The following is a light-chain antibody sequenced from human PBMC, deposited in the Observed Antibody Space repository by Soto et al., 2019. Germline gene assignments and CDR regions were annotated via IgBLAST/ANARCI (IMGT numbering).Light chain of an antibody. Sequence: EIVMTQSPATLSVSPGERATLSCRASQSVRSNLAWYQQKPGQAPRLLIYGASTMATGIPARFSGSGSGTQLTLTISSLQSEDFAVYYCQQYNNWPPPWTFGQGTKVEIK. CDR3: QQYNNWPPPWT. CDR2: GAS. V-gene: IGKV3-15*01. J-gene: IGKJ1*01. CDR1: QSVRSN.